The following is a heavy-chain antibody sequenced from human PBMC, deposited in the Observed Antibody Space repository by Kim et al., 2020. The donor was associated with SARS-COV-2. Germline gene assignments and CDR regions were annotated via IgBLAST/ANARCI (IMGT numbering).Heavy chain of an antibody. CDR1: GFTFSSYW. V-gene: IGHV3-7*05. Sequence: GGSLRLSCAVSGFTFSSYWMSWVRQAPGKGLEWVANIKQDGSEKYYVDAVKGRFTISRDNAKNSLYLQMNSLRAEDTAVYYCARDRIPAARGWEYGMYV. D-gene: IGHD6-6*01. J-gene: IGHJ6*01. CDR2: IKQDGSEK. CDR3: ARDRIPAARGWEYGMYV.